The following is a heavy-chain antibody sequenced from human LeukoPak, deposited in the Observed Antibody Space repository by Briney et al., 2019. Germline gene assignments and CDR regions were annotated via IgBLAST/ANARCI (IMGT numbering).Heavy chain of an antibody. V-gene: IGHV3-33*06. CDR2: TWSDGRNR. CDR1: GFTFSSYG. CDR3: AKERGPFDAFDI. Sequence: GGSLRLSCATSGFTFSSYGMHWVRQAPGKGLEWVAVTWSDGRNRFYVDAVKGRFTFSRDNSKNTLPLQMNSLRAEDTAVYYCAKERGPFDAFDIWGQGTMVTVSS. J-gene: IGHJ3*02.